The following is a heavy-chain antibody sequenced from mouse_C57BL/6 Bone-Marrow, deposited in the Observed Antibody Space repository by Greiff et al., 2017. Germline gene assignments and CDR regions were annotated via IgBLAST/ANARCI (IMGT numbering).Heavy chain of an antibody. CDR3: ARSKSHTRLRLRWFAY. Sequence: VQLQQPDAELVKPGASVKISCKVSGYTFTDHTLHWLKQRPEQGLEWIGYIYPRDGSTTYNQQFQGTATLTADTSSSTAYMQLNSLTSEDSAVYFGARSKSHTRLRLRWFAYWGQGTLVTVSA. J-gene: IGHJ3*01. CDR1: GYTFTDHT. D-gene: IGHD3-2*02. CDR2: IYPRDGST. V-gene: IGHV1-78*01.